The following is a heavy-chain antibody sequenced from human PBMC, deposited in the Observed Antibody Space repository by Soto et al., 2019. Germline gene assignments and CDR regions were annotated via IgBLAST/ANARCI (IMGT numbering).Heavy chain of an antibody. CDR1: GYTFITYT. Sequence: ASVKVSCKASGYTFITYTMHWVRQAPGQRLEWMGWINAGNGNTKYSQKFQGRVSITRDTSASTAYMELSSLRSEDTAVYYCARGIIVGGWYPYYFDYWGQGTLVTVSS. J-gene: IGHJ4*02. D-gene: IGHD6-19*01. CDR2: INAGNGNT. CDR3: ARGIIVGGWYPYYFDY. V-gene: IGHV1-3*01.